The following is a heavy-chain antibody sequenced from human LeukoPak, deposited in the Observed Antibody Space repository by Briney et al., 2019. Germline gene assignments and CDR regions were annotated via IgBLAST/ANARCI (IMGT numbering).Heavy chain of an antibody. D-gene: IGHD6-19*01. V-gene: IGHV1-69*13. CDR2: IIPIFGTA. J-gene: IGHJ3*02. CDR1: GGTFSSYA. CDR3: ARSTVAGYDAFDI. Sequence: SVKVSCKASGGTFSSYAISWVRQAPGQGLEWMGGIIPIFGTANYAQKFQGRVTITADESTSTAYMELSSLRSEDTAVYYCARSTVAGYDAFDIWGQGTMVTVSS.